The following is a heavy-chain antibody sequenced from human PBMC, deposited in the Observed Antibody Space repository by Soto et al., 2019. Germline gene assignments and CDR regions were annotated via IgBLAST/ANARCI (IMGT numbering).Heavy chain of an antibody. J-gene: IGHJ5*02. D-gene: IGHD3-10*01. CDR2: INPNSGGT. V-gene: IGHV1-2*04. CDR3: ARGTLDYYGSGSRYENNWFDP. CDR1: GYTFTGYY. Sequence: AASVKVSCKASGYTFTGYYMHWVRQAPGQGLEWMGWINPNSGGTNYAQKFQGWVTMTRDTSISTAYMELSRLRSDDTAVYYCARGTLDYYGSGSRYENNWFDPWGQGTLVTVSS.